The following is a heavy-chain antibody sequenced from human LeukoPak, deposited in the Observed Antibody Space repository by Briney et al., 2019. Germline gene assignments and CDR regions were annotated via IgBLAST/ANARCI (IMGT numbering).Heavy chain of an antibody. D-gene: IGHD1-26*01. J-gene: IGHJ4*02. CDR1: GYTFTSRG. CDR2: INTNTRNP. CDR3: AKEGVYSGKFGGFDY. Sequence: ASVKVSCKASGYTFTSRGMSWVRQAPGQGLEWMGWINTNTRNPKYAQGFTGRFVFSLDTSVSTAYLEISSLKVEDTAVYYCAKEGVYSGKFGGFDYWGQGTLVTVSS. V-gene: IGHV7-4-1*02.